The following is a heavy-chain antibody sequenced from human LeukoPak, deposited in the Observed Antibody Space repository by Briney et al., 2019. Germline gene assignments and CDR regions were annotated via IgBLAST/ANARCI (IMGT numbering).Heavy chain of an antibody. CDR3: AKDSSGWSHIYMDV. J-gene: IGHJ6*03. V-gene: IGHV3-23*01. Sequence: GGSLRLSCAASEFTFSSCAMTWVRQAPGKGLEWVSGISSGGASTYYADSVKGRFSISRDNSKNTMYLQMNSLRAEDSAIYYCAKDSSGWSHIYMDVWGKGTTVTVSS. CDR2: ISSGGAST. CDR1: EFTFSSCA. D-gene: IGHD6-19*01.